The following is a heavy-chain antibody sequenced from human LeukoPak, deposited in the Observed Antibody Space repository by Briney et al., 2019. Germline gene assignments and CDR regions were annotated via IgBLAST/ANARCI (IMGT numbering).Heavy chain of an antibody. J-gene: IGHJ4*01. D-gene: IGHD1-26*01. CDR3: ARNRARYSGSPYYFDY. V-gene: IGHV3-48*01. CDR1: GFTFSSYS. CDR2: ISSSSSTI. Sequence: GGSLRLSCAASGFTFSSYSMNWVRQAPGKGLEWVSYISSSSSTIYYADSVKGRFTISRDNAKNSLYLQMNSLRAEDTAVYYCARNRARYSGSPYYFDYWGQEPWSPSPQ.